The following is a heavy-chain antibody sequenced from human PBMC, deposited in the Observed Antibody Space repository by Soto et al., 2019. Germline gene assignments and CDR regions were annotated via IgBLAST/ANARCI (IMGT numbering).Heavy chain of an antibody. CDR1: GYTFTSYG. CDR3: ASGYDYVWGSYRPYYFDY. D-gene: IGHD3-16*02. Sequence: QVQLVQSGAEVKKPGASVKVSCKASGYTFTSYGISWVRQAPGQGLEWMGWISAYNGNTNYAQKLQGRVTMTTDTSTSTADMELRSLRSDDTAVYYCASGYDYVWGSYRPYYFDYWGQGTLVTVSS. V-gene: IGHV1-18*04. J-gene: IGHJ4*02. CDR2: ISAYNGNT.